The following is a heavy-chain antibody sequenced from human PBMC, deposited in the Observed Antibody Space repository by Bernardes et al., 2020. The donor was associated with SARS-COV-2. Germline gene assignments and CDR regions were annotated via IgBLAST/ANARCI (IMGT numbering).Heavy chain of an antibody. CDR3: ARRLIAVAEDYCYNYGMDV. CDR1: GYNFTSYD. J-gene: IGHJ6*04. V-gene: IGHV1-18*01. CDR2: LSPYNRNT. Sequence: ASVKVSCKASGYNFTSYDISRVRQAPGHGLQWMGWLSPYNRNTIYAQKLQGRVTMTTDTSTSTAYMELRSLRSDDTAVYYCARRLIAVAEDYCYNYGMDVWGEGTTVTVSS. D-gene: IGHD6-19*01.